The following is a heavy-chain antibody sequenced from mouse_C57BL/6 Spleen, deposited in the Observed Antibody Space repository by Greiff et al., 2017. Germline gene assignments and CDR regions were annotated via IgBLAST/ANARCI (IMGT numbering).Heavy chain of an antibody. CDR1: GFTFSSYG. CDR3: ARRHDYSDY. Sequence: DVMLVESGGDLVKPGGSLKLSCAASGFTFSSYGMSWVRQTPDKRLEWVATISSGGSYTYYPDSVKGRFTISRDNAKNTLYLQMSSLKSEDTAMYYCARRHDYSDYWGQGTTLTVSS. V-gene: IGHV5-6*02. CDR2: ISSGGSYT. J-gene: IGHJ2*01. D-gene: IGHD2-3*01.